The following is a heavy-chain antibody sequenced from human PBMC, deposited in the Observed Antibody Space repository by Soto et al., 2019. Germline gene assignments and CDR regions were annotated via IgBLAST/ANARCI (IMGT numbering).Heavy chain of an antibody. CDR1: GGSISSGGYY. Sequence: PSETLSLTCTVSGGSISSGGYYWSWIRQHPGKGLEWIGYIYYSGSTYYNPSLKSRVTISVDTSKNQFSLKLSSVTAEDTAVYYCARDIFCGRDSCYSFTFDIWGQGTMVTVSS. J-gene: IGHJ3*02. V-gene: IGHV4-31*03. CDR2: IYYSGST. CDR3: ARDIFCGRDSCYSFTFDI. D-gene: IGHD2-15*01.